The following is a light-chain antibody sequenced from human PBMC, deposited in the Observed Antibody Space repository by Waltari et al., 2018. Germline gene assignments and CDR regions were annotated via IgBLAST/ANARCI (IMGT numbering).Light chain of an antibody. CDR2: DTS. CDR3: QQRRRWPLT. J-gene: IGKJ4*01. Sequence: EIVLTQSPATLSLSPGERATLSCRASQTVDTYLAWYQQRPGQAPRLLIYDTSNWATGIPDRCSGSGSETDFTLTISSLEPEDFAVYYCQQRRRWPLTFGGGSKVEI. V-gene: IGKV3-11*01. CDR1: QTVDTY.